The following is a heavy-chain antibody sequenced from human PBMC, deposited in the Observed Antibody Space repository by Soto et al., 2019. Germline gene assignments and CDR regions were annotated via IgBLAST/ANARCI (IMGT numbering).Heavy chain of an antibody. D-gene: IGHD1-26*01. CDR2: IYYRGNA. CDR3: ARGPSGSYRYYFDY. J-gene: IGHJ4*02. Sequence: SETLSLTCSVSDDSINSDKYYWGWIRQSPGKGLEWIGSIYYRGNAYYNPSLQTRVTISLDKSRSQFSLKLNSVTAADSAVYYCARGPSGSYRYYFDYWGQGTLVTVSS. V-gene: IGHV4-39*01. CDR1: DDSINSDKYY.